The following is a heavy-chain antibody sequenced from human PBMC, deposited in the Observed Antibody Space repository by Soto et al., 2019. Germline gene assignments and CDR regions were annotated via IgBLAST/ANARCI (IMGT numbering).Heavy chain of an antibody. CDR3: ARGSRFLEWSPNGMDV. Sequence: GGSLRLSCAASGFTVSSNYMSWFRQSPGKGLEWVSVIYSGGSTYYADSVKGRFTISRDNSKNTLYLQMNSLRAEDTAVYYCARGSRFLEWSPNGMDVWGQGTTVTVSS. D-gene: IGHD3-3*01. V-gene: IGHV3-53*01. CDR2: IYSGGST. CDR1: GFTVSSNY. J-gene: IGHJ6*02.